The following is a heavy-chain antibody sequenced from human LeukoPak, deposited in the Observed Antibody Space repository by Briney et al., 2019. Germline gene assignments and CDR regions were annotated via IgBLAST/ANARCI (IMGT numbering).Heavy chain of an antibody. Sequence: GASVKVSCKASGYTFASYGISWVRQAPGQGLEWMGWISPYNDNTNYAQNLQGRVTMTTDTSTSTAYMELRSLRSDDTAVYYCARDCGGDCYPIDYWGQGTLVTVSS. CDR1: GYTFASYG. J-gene: IGHJ4*02. D-gene: IGHD2-21*01. CDR3: ARDCGGDCYPIDY. CDR2: ISPYNDNT. V-gene: IGHV1-18*01.